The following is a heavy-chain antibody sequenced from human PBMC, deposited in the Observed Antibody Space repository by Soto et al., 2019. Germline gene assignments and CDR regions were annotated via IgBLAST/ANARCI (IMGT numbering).Heavy chain of an antibody. CDR2: IYPGDSDT. CDR3: ARRAAGPYYYYYGMDV. D-gene: IGHD6-13*01. V-gene: IGHV5-51*01. Sequence: PGESLKISCKGSGYSFTSYWIVWVRQMPGKGLEWMGIIYPGDSDTRYSPSFQGQVTISADKSISTAYLQWSSLKASDTAMYYCARRAAGPYYYYYGMDVWGQGTTVTVSS. J-gene: IGHJ6*02. CDR1: GYSFTSYW.